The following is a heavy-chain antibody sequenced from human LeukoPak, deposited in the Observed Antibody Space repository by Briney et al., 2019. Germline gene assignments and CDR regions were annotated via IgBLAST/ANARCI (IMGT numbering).Heavy chain of an antibody. CDR3: ASGRGYSYGSDAFDI. D-gene: IGHD5-18*01. V-gene: IGHV1-46*01. J-gene: IGHJ3*02. Sequence: ASVKVSCKTSGYTFTSYGVSWVRQAPGQGLEWMGIINPSGGSTSYAQKFQGRVTMTRDMSTSTVYMELSSLRSEDTAVYYCASGRGYSYGSDAFDIWGQGTMVTVSS. CDR2: INPSGGST. CDR1: GYTFTSYG.